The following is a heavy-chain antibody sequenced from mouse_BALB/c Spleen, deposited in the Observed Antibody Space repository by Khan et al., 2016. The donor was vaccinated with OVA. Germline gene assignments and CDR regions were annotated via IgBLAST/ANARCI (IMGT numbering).Heavy chain of an antibody. J-gene: IGHJ4*01. CDR1: GFNIKDTY. CDR3: ARTEIHYYGSYVMYY. D-gene: IGHD1-2*01. V-gene: IGHV14-3*02. Sequence: EVQLQESGAEIVKPGASVNLSCTASGFNIKDTYIHWVKQRPKQGLEWIGRIDPATRNNKYDPKFQDKDNMKADTYSNTAYLHLSRLTSEVPAVYSFARTEIHYYGSYVMYYLVPGTSVTVSS. CDR2: IDPATRNN.